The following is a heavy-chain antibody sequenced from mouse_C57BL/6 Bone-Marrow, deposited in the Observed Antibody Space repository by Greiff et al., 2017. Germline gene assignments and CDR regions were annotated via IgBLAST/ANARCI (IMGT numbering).Heavy chain of an antibody. Sequence: EVKLMESGAELVRPGASVKLSCTASGFNIKDDYMHWVKQRPEQGLEWIGWIDPENGDTEYASKFQGKATITADTSSNTAYLQLSSLTSEDTAVYYCSPTAQAHFDYWGQGTTLTVSS. CDR1: GFNIKDDY. J-gene: IGHJ2*01. CDR3: SPTAQAHFDY. CDR2: IDPENGDT. D-gene: IGHD3-2*02. V-gene: IGHV14-4*01.